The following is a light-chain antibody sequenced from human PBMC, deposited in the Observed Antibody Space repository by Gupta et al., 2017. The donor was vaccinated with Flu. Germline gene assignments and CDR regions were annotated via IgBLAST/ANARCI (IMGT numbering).Light chain of an antibody. J-gene: IGLJ3*02. V-gene: IGLV2-23*01. CDR3: YADASSSILV. Sequence: QSALPPPASVSWSPGQAITISCTGTSSDVGTFKFVSYYQQYPAKTPNLMFYEGSRRPAAVAGRFSASKSGNTASLTISVPAEEDAADYYCYADASSSILVFGGGTKLTVL. CDR1: SSDVGTFKF. CDR2: EGS.